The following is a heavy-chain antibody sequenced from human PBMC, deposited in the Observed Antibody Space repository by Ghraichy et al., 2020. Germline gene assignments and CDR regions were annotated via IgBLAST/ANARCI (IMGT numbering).Heavy chain of an antibody. V-gene: IGHV4-59*08. J-gene: IGHJ4*02. Sequence: SQTLSLTCTVSGESINNYFWSWIRQSPGKGLEWIGYVYHTGRTDYNPSLENRVTISVETSKNQFSLKLNSVTAADPAVYYCARRGSGHQLMFDSWGQGTLVTVSS. CDR1: GESINNYF. D-gene: IGHD2-2*01. CDR2: VYHTGRT. CDR3: ARRGSGHQLMFDS.